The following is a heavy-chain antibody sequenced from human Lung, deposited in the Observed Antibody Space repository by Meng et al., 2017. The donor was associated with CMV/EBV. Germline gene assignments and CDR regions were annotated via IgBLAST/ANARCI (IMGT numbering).Heavy chain of an antibody. CDR1: GFTFSTFA. CDR3: AKGKWGGYYYYYGMAV. D-gene: IGHD1-26*01. CDR2: IYSGDDST. J-gene: IGHJ6*02. V-gene: IGHV3-23*03. Sequence: GGSXRLXCAASGFTFSTFAMSWVRQAPGKGLQWVSVIYSGDDSTYYADSVKGRFTISRDNSKNMLYLQMNSLRAEDSAVYFCAKGKWGGYYYYYGMAVWGRETTVTVSS.